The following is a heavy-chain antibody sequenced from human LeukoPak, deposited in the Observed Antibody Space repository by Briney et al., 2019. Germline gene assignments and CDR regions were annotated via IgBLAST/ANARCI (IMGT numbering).Heavy chain of an antibody. Sequence: SKTLSLTCTVSGGSISSYYWSWIRQPPGKGLEWIGYIYYSGSTNYNPSLKSRVTISVDTSKNQFSLKLSSVTAADTAVYYCARTSCSSTSCYWGDWFDPWGQGTLVTVSS. CDR3: ARTSCSSTSCYWGDWFDP. V-gene: IGHV4-59*01. CDR2: IYYSGST. J-gene: IGHJ5*02. D-gene: IGHD2-2*01. CDR1: GGSISSYY.